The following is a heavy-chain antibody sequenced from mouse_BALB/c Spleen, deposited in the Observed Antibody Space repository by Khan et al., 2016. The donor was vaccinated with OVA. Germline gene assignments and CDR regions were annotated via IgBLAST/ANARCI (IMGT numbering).Heavy chain of an antibody. V-gene: IGHV1-4*01. Sequence: QVQLQQSGAELARPGASVKMSCKASGYTFTSYTIHWIKLRPGQGLEWIGYINPSNGYTNYNQKFKDKATLTEDKSSTTAYMELSSLTSDDSALYTCVRDGAYHRNDGWFAYWGQGTLVTVSA. D-gene: IGHD2-14*01. CDR3: VRDGAYHRNDGWFAY. CDR1: GYTFTSYT. CDR2: INPSNGYT. J-gene: IGHJ3*01.